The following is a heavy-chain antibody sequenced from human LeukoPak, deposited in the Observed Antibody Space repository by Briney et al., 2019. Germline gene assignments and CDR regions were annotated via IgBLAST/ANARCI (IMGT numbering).Heavy chain of an antibody. J-gene: IGHJ6*02. CDR1: GFIFCSYE. V-gene: IGHV3-48*02. CDR2: IRSSSSII. CDR3: AREARTAYGMDV. Sequence: PGGSLRLSCAASGFIFCSYEMNWVRQAPGKGLEWISYIRSSSSIIQYADSMKGRFTISRDNAKNSLFLQMNSLRDEDTAVYYCAREARTAYGMDVWGQGTTVTVSS. D-gene: IGHD1-14*01.